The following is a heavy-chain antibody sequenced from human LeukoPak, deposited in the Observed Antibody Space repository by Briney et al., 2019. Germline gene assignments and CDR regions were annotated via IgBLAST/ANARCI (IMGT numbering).Heavy chain of an antibody. V-gene: IGHV4-34*01. D-gene: IGHD3-10*01. CDR2: VNHSGST. Sequence: PSETLSLTCAVYGGSFSGYYWSWIRQPPGKGLEWIGEVNHSGSTHYNPSLKSRVTISVDTSKNQFSLKLSSVTAADTAVYYCARSGFGELLSWFDPWGQGTLVTVSS. CDR1: GGSFSGYY. J-gene: IGHJ5*02. CDR3: ARSGFGELLSWFDP.